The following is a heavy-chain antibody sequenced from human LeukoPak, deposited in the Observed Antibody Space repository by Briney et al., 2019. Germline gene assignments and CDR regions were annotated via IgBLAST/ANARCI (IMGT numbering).Heavy chain of an antibody. CDR1: GFTFSSYW. CDR3: TRIAVEGY. CDR2: ISSDGSVT. Sequence: GGSLRLSCAASGFTFSSYWTYWVRQAPGKRLVCVSYISSDGSVTDYADSVKGRFTISRANANNTLYPQMNTPRPDHTAPYYCTRIAVEGYWGQGTPVTVSS. D-gene: IGHD6-19*01. V-gene: IGHV3-74*01. J-gene: IGHJ4*02.